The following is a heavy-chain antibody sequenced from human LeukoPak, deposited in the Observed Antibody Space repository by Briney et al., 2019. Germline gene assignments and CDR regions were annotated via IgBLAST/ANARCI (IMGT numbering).Heavy chain of an antibody. CDR1: GFTFSSYA. J-gene: IGHJ4*02. D-gene: IGHD2-15*01. CDR2: ISGSGGST. V-gene: IGHV3-23*01. CDR3: AKDYFGVVVMVGFDY. Sequence: GGSLRLSCAASGFTFSSYAMSWVRQAPEKGLEWVSAISGSGGSTYYADSVKGRFTISRDNSKNTLYLQMNSLRAEDTAVYYCAKDYFGVVVMVGFDYWGQGTLVTVSS.